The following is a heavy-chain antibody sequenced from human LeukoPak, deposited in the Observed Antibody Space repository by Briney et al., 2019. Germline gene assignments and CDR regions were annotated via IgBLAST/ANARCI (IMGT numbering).Heavy chain of an antibody. CDR1: GGSISSGDYY. J-gene: IGHJ4*02. V-gene: IGHV4-30-4*08. CDR3: ASIPYYDFWSGYYAPSYFDH. CDR2: IYYSGST. D-gene: IGHD3-3*01. Sequence: SETLSLTCTLSGGSISSGDYYWRWIRQPPGKGLEWIAYIYYSGSTYYNPSLKSRVTISVDTSKNQFSLKLSSVTAADTAVYYCASIPYYDFWSGYYAPSYFDHWGQGTLVTVSS.